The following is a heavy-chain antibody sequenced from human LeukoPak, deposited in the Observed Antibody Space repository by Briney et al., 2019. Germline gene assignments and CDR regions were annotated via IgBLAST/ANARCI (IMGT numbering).Heavy chain of an antibody. J-gene: IGHJ6*02. V-gene: IGHV1-3*01. CDR1: GYTLTSYA. CDR3: ARDGEAYSSGWNLYYYYGMDV. Sequence: ASVKVSCKASGYTLTSYAMHWVRQAPGQRLEWMGWINAGNGNTKYSQKFQGRVTITRDTSASTAYMELSSLRSEDTAVYYCARDGEAYSSGWNLYYYYGMDVWGQGTTVTVSS. D-gene: IGHD6-19*01. CDR2: INAGNGNT.